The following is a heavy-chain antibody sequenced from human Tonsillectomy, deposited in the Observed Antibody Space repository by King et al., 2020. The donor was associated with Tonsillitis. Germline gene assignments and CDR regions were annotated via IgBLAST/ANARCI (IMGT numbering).Heavy chain of an antibody. J-gene: IGHJ4*02. CDR3: ARDRGDYYDSATYDPLYFDS. CDR2: VYASGNT. D-gene: IGHD3-22*01. Sequence: QLQESGPGLVKPSETLSLTCTVSGVSMRTTYWSWIRRPAGKGLEWIGRVYASGNTYHNPSLKSRDTLSIDTPKNQFSLRLSSVTAAATAVYYCARDRGDYYDSATYDPLYFDSWGQGTLVTVSS. CDR1: GVSMRTTY. V-gene: IGHV4-4*07.